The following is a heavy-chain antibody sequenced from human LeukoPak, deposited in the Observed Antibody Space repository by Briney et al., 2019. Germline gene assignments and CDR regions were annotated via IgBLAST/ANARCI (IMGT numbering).Heavy chain of an antibody. V-gene: IGHV3-23*01. D-gene: IGHD6-19*01. CDR2: ISVIGGST. CDR3: AKGGWLEY. CDR1: GFTFHNYA. Sequence: GGSLRLSCKAAGFTFHNYAMTWVRQPPGKGREWVSAISVIGGSTYYADSVKGRFTSSRDNSKNTLYLQMTSLRAEDTAVYYCAKGGWLEYWGQGTLVTVSS. J-gene: IGHJ4*02.